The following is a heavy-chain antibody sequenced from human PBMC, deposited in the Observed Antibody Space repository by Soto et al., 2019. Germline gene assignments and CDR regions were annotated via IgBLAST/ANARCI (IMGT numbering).Heavy chain of an antibody. J-gene: IGHJ5*02. Sequence: QITLKESGPTLVQPTQTLTLTCTFSGFSLSTSAAAVGWIRQPPGKALEWLALISGDDDKRYSPSLKSRLTITKDPSRNQVVLTMANMNHVNTATYFCAHIPVGYSSGFNWFDPWGHGILVTVSS. CDR3: AHIPVGYSSGFNWFDP. V-gene: IGHV2-5*02. CDR1: GFSLSTSAAA. D-gene: IGHD5-18*01. CDR2: ISGDDDK.